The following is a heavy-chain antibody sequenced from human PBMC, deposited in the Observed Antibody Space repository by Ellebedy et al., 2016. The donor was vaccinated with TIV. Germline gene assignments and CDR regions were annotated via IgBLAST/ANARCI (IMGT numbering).Heavy chain of an antibody. V-gene: IGHV1-2*04. D-gene: IGHD2-21*01. CDR2: INPNSGGT. J-gene: IGHJ4*02. Sequence: VSVKVSCKASGYTFTGYYMHWVRQAPGQGLEWMGWINPNSGGTNYAQKFQGWVTMTRDTSITTAYLELRRLRSDDTALYYCARGMRQGLWWPYFDYWGQGTLV. CDR1: GYTFTGYY. CDR3: ARGMRQGLWWPYFDY.